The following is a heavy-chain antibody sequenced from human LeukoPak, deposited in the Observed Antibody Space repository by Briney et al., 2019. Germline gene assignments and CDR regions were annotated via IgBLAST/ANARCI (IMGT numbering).Heavy chain of an antibody. Sequence: GGSLRLSCVVSGITLSNYGMSWVRQAPGKGLEWVSGISERGGSTNYADSVKGRFIISRDTSKNTVYLQMNSLRVKDTAVYFCAKASWVSSADAVLWGQGTLVTVSS. V-gene: IGHV3-23*01. J-gene: IGHJ4*02. CDR3: AKASWVSSADAVL. D-gene: IGHD3-16*01. CDR1: GITLSNYG. CDR2: ISERGGST.